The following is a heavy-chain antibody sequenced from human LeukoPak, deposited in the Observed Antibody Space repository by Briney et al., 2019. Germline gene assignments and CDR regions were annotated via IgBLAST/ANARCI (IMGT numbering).Heavy chain of an antibody. J-gene: IGHJ4*02. Sequence: GGSLRLSCVGSGFIFRSYAVTWVRQAPGKGLDWVSSITANGDTTYYADSVKGRFTISRDNSRNTLYLQMSSLRAEDTALYYCATFGVIVRNNYLDYWGQGALVAVSS. V-gene: IGHV3-23*01. CDR1: GFIFRSYA. CDR2: ITANGDTT. D-gene: IGHD3-3*01. CDR3: ATFGVIVRNNYLDY.